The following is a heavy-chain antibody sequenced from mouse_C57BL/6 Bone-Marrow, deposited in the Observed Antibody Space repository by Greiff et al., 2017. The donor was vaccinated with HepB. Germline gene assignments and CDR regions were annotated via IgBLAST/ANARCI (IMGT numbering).Heavy chain of an antibody. V-gene: IGHV1-22*01. D-gene: IGHD2-3*01. J-gene: IGHJ4*01. CDR1: GYTFTDYN. CDR2: INPNNGGT. CDR3: ARWLLQDAMDY. Sequence: EVQGVESGPELVKPGASVKMSCKASGYTFTDYNMHWVKQSHGKSLEWIGYINPNNGGTSYNQKFKGKATLTVNKSSSTAYMELRSLTSEDSAVYYCARWLLQDAMDYWGQGTSVTVSS.